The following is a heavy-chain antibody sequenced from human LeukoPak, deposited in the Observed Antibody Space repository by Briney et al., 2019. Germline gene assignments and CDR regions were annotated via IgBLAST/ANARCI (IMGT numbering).Heavy chain of an antibody. V-gene: IGHV4-30-2*01. CDR3: AREVGGGLNDY. Sequence: PSQTLSLTCTVSGGSISSGGYYWSWIRQPPGKGLEWIGYIYHSGSTYYNPSLKSRVTISVDRSKNQFSLKLSSVTAADTALYYCAREVGGGLNDYWGQGTLVTVSP. CDR1: GGSISSGGYY. CDR2: IYHSGST. J-gene: IGHJ4*02. D-gene: IGHD3-16*01.